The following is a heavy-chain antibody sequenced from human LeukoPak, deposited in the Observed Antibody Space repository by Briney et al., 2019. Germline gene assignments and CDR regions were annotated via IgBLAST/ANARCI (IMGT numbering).Heavy chain of an antibody. CDR1: GGSISRYY. CDR3: ARASHSSSWYVGYFQH. CDR2: IYYSGSA. D-gene: IGHD6-13*01. Sequence: PSETLSLTCSVSGGSISRYYWSWIRQSPGKGLEWIGYIYYSGSANYNPSLESRRSITVDTSKNQFSLKLSSVTAADTAVYYCARASHSSSWYVGYFQHWGQGTLVTVSS. J-gene: IGHJ1*01. V-gene: IGHV4-59*01.